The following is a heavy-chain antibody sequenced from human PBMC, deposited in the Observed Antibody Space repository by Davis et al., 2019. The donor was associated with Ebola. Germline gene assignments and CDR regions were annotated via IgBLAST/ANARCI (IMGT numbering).Heavy chain of an antibody. Sequence: GESLKISCAASGFTFSSYGMHWVRQAPGKGLEWVAVIWYDGSNKYYADSVKGRFTISRDNSKNTLYLQMNSLRAEDTAVYYCARVRGYCSSTSCYNFDYWGQGTLVTVSS. CDR3: ARVRGYCSSTSCYNFDY. J-gene: IGHJ4*02. CDR1: GFTFSSYG. D-gene: IGHD2-2*02. CDR2: IWYDGSNK. V-gene: IGHV3-30*19.